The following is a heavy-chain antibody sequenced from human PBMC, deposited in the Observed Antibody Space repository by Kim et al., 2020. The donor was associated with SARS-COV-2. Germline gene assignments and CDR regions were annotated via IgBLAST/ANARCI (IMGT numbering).Heavy chain of an antibody. Sequence: SETLSLTCTVSGGSISSYYWSWIRQPPGKGLEWIGYIYYSGSTNYNPSLKSRVTISVDTSKNQFSLKLSSVTAADTAVYYCARGLAYCGGDCYSSPFDYWGQGTLVTVSS. CDR1: GGSISSYY. J-gene: IGHJ4*02. D-gene: IGHD2-21*02. V-gene: IGHV4-59*13. CDR2: IYYSGST. CDR3: ARGLAYCGGDCYSSPFDY.